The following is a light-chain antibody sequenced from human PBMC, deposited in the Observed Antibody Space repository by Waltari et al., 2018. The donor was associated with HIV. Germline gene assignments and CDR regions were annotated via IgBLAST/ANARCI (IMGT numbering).Light chain of an antibody. Sequence: DIVMTQSPLSLPVTPGEPASISCRSSQSLLHSNGYNYLDWYLQTPGQSPQLLIYLGSNRASGVADRFSGRGSGTDFTLKISRVEAEDVGVYYCMQALQTPTFGGGTKVEMK. V-gene: IGKV2-28*01. J-gene: IGKJ4*01. CDR2: LGS. CDR3: MQALQTPT. CDR1: QSLLHSNGYNY.